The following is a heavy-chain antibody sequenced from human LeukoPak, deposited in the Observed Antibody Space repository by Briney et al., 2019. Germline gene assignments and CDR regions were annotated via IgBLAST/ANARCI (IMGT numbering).Heavy chain of an antibody. CDR1: GGSISSSSYH. Sequence: PSETLSLTCTVPGGSISSSSYHWGWIRQPPGKGLEWIGNIYYSGNTNYKPSLKSRITISIDTSKNQFSLKLTSVTAADTAVYYCARHGHVYPFDQWGQGTLVTVSS. D-gene: IGHD3-10*02. J-gene: IGHJ4*02. CDR2: IYYSGNT. CDR3: ARHGHVYPFDQ. V-gene: IGHV4-39*01.